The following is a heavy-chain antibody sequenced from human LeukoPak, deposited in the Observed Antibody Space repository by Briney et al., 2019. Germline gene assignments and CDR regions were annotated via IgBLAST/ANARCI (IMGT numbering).Heavy chain of an antibody. V-gene: IGHV4-59*01. CDR2: IFFSGST. J-gene: IGHJ4*02. D-gene: IGHD6-13*01. CDR1: GGSISGYY. Sequence: SETLSLTCTVSGGSISGYYWSWIRQPPGKGLEWIGYIFFSGSTNYNPSLKSRVTISVDTSKNQFSLKLSSVTAADTAVYYCARGGPAAAEAFDYWGQGTLVTVSS. CDR3: ARGGPAAAEAFDY.